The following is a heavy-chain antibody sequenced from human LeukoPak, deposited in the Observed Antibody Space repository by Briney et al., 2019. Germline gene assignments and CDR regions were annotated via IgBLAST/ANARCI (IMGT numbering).Heavy chain of an antibody. V-gene: IGHV4-59*01. CDR3: ARVRLYTSSWAGGYFDY. D-gene: IGHD6-13*01. CDR2: IYYSGST. CDR1: GGSISSYY. J-gene: IGHJ4*02. Sequence: KPSETLSLTCNVSGGSISSYYWSWIRQPPGKGLEWIGFIYYSGSTDYNPSLTSRVTISVDTSKNQFSLKLSSVTAADTAVYYCARVRLYTSSWAGGYFDYWGQGALVTVSS.